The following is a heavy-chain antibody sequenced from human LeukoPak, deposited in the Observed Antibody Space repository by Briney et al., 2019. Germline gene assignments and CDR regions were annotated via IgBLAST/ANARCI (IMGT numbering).Heavy chain of an antibody. Sequence: GASVKVSCKASGYTFTGYYMHWVRQAPGQGLEWMGRINPNSGGTNYAQKFQGRVTMTRDTSISTAYMELSRLRSDDTAVYYCARDPPRSTRAYYYYMDVWGKGTTVTVSS. V-gene: IGHV1-2*06. CDR2: INPNSGGT. J-gene: IGHJ6*03. D-gene: IGHD2-2*01. CDR3: ARDPPRSTRAYYYYMDV. CDR1: GYTFTGYY.